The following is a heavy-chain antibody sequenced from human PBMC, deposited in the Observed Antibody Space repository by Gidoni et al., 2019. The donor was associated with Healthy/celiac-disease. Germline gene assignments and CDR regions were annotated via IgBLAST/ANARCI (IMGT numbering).Heavy chain of an antibody. CDR1: AFTFRSYA. Sequence: QVQLVESGGGAVPPGRYLRLSCAASAFTFRSYAMHWVRQAPGKGLEGGAVISYDGSNKYYADSVKGRFTISRDNSKNTLYLQMNSLRAEDTAVYYCARCIYSGSWCDSDYWGQGTLVTVSS. V-gene: IGHV3-30*01. J-gene: IGHJ4*02. CDR2: ISYDGSNK. D-gene: IGHD1-26*01. CDR3: ARCIYSGSWCDSDY.